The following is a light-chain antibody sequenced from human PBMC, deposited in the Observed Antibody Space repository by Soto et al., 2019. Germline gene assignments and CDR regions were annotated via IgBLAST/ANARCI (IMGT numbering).Light chain of an antibody. CDR3: QQYDESPLT. J-gene: IGKJ4*01. Sequence: EIVLTQSPATLSLSPGESATLACVSSQRVSNNYLAWYQQKPGQAPRLLIYGASNRATGIPDRFSGGGTATDFTLTISRLEPEDFAVYYCQQYDESPLTFGGGTKVDIK. CDR1: QRVSNNY. V-gene: IGKV3-20*01. CDR2: GAS.